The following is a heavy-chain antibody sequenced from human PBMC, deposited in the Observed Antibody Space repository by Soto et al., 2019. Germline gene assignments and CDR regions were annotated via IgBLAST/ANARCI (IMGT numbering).Heavy chain of an antibody. CDR3: AKRNASGQRGNWFDP. D-gene: IGHD3-10*01. CDR2: INPSSSST. Sequence: GASVKVSCKASGYTFTNYYMHWVRQAPGQGIEWMGIINPSSSSTTYAQKFQGRVTMTRDTSTSTVYMELNNLRVEDTAVYYCAKRNASGQRGNWFDPWGQGTLVTVSS. CDR1: GYTFTNYY. J-gene: IGHJ5*02. V-gene: IGHV1-46*01.